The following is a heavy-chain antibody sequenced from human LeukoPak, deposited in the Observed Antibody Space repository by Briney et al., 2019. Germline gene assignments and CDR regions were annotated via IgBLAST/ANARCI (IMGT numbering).Heavy chain of an antibody. V-gene: IGHV6-1*01. CDR2: TYYRSKWYN. D-gene: IGHD2-2*01. CDR3: ARVGCSTTSCYFGLDV. Sequence: SQTLSLTCAISGDSVSSNSAAWNWLRQSPSRGLEWLGRTYYRSKWYNDYAVSVKSRITINPDTSKNQFSLQLNSVAPEDTAVYYCARVGCSTTSCYFGLDVWGQGTTVTVSS. J-gene: IGHJ6*02. CDR1: GDSVSSNSAA.